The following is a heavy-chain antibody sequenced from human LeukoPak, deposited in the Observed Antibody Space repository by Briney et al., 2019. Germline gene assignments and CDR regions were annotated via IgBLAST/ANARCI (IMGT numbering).Heavy chain of an antibody. CDR1: GYTFTGYH. D-gene: IGHD2-2*01. J-gene: IGHJ4*02. CDR3: ARDYCSSTSCLFDY. V-gene: IGHV1-2*06. Sequence: ASVKVSCKASGYTFTGYHMHWVRQAPGQGLEWMGRTNPNSGDTNYAQKFQGRVAMTRDTSISTAFMELTRLRSDDTAVYYCARDYCSSTSCLFDYWGQGTLVTVSS. CDR2: TNPNSGDT.